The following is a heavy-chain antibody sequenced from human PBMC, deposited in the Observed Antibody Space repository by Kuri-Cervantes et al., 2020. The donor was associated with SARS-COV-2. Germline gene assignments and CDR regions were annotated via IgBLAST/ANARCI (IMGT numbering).Heavy chain of an antibody. Sequence: SETLSLTCTFSGVSFRGYYWSWIRQPPEKGLEWIGEIHGSGGATYNSSLKSRVTLSVDASKNQFSLRLTSVTAADTAVYYCGSPAGGYKSGFDSLGFWGQGTLVTVSS. CDR1: GVSFRGYY. J-gene: IGHJ4*02. CDR3: GSPAGGYKSGFDSLGF. CDR2: IHGSGGA. D-gene: IGHD5-18*01. V-gene: IGHV4-34*01.